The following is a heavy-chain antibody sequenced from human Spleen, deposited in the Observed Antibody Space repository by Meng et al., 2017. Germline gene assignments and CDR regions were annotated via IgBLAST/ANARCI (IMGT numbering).Heavy chain of an antibody. CDR1: VGYISSSY. J-gene: IGHJ5*02. Sequence: LPGAVPVLVKPSDTLSLTSTGSVGYISSSYWSWILQPPGKGLEWIWYINYSGSTNYNPSLKSRVTISVDTSKNQFSLKVTSVTAADTAVYYCARDRVYCSGCSCLRGWFDPWGQGTLVTVSS. V-gene: IGHV4-59*01. CDR2: INYSGST. CDR3: ARDRVYCSGCSCLRGWFDP. D-gene: IGHD2-15*01.